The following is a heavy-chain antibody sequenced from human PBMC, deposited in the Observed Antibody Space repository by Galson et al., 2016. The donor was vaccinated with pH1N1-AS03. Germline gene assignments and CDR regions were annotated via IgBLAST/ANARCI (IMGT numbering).Heavy chain of an antibody. V-gene: IGHV3-53*01. J-gene: IGHJ5*02. D-gene: IGHD4-23*01. CDR2: IYNDDTT. CDR3: ARWSRGGNFASLDP. CDR1: GFTVSNSY. Sequence: SLRLSCAASGFTVSNSYLSWVRQAPGKGLEWVSIIYNDDTTYYAGSLKGRFTISRDNSKNTLYLQMNSLRAEDTAVYYCARWSRGGNFASLDPWGQGTLVTVSS.